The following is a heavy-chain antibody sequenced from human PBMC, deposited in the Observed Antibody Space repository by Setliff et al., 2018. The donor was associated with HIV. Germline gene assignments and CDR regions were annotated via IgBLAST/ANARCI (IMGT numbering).Heavy chain of an antibody. Sequence: SETLSLTCTVSGGSISSGGYYWSWIRQHPGKGLEWIGYIYYSGGTYYNPSLKSRVTISVDTSKNQFSLKLNSVTAADTAIYYCARSSRSSPFWFDYWGLGTLVTVSS. CDR2: IYYSGGT. D-gene: IGHD6-6*01. CDR1: GGSISSGGYY. V-gene: IGHV4-31*03. CDR3: ARSSRSSPFWFDY. J-gene: IGHJ4*01.